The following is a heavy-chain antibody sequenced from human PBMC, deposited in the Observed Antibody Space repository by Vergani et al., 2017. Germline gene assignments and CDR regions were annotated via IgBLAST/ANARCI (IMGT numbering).Heavy chain of an antibody. CDR2: IYPGDSEV. V-gene: IGHV5-51*01. D-gene: IGHD3-10*01. CDR3: ASGGHGSENGGALQL. J-gene: IGHJ4*02. CDR1: GYIFSNFW. Sequence: VQLVQSGGEVKKPGASVKISCQAFGYIFSNFWIGWVRQRPGRGLEWMGIIYPGDSEVKSNPTFRGQVIFSVDTSVNTAYLQWRSLQASDTATYFCASGGHGSENGGALQLWGQGTLVTVSS.